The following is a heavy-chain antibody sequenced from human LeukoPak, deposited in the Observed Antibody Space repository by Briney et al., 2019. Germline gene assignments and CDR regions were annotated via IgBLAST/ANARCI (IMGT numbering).Heavy chain of an antibody. D-gene: IGHD1-26*01. CDR1: GGSINGGGYY. V-gene: IGHV4-30-2*01. CDR3: ARARDTTSGSNWFDP. CDR2: IYHSGTT. Sequence: SETLSLTCTVSGGSINGGGYYWSWIRQPPGKGLEWIGYIYHSGTTYYNPSLKSRVTISIDRSKNQFSLKLSSVTAADTAVYYCARARDTTSGSNWFDPWGQGTLVTVSS. J-gene: IGHJ5*02.